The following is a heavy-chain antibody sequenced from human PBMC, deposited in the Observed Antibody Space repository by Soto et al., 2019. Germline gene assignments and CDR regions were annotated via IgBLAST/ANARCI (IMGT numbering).Heavy chain of an antibody. Sequence: ASVKVSCKASGYTFTSYGISWVRQAPGQGHEWMGWISAYNGNTNYAQKLQGRVTMTTDTSTSTVYMELSSLRSEDTAVYYCAKGRIAARPIDYYYMDVWGKGTTVTVSS. V-gene: IGHV1-18*01. CDR3: AKGRIAARPIDYYYMDV. CDR2: ISAYNGNT. D-gene: IGHD6-6*01. J-gene: IGHJ6*03. CDR1: GYTFTSYG.